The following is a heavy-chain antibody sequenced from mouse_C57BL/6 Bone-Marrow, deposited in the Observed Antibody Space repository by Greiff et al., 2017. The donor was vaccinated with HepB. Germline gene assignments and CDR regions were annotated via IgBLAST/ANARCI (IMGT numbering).Heavy chain of an antibody. CDR3: APLYSNYVGY. CDR2: IDPSDSYT. V-gene: IGHV1-59*01. CDR1: GYTFTSYW. Sequence: QVQLQQPGAELVRPGTSVKLTCKASGYTFTSYWMHWVKQRPGQGLEWIGVIDPSDSYTNYNQKFKGKATLTVDTSSSTAYMQLSSLTSEDSAVYYCAPLYSNYVGYWGQGTTLTVSS. J-gene: IGHJ2*01. D-gene: IGHD2-5*01.